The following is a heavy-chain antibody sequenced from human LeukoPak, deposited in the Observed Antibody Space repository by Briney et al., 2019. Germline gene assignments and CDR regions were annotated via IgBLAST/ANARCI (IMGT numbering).Heavy chain of an antibody. CDR3: ARVGGSGYYYSALGFDY. Sequence: GGSLRLSCAASGFTFSSYSMNWVRQAPGKGLEWVSSISSSSYIYYADSVKGRFTISRDNAKNSLYLQMNSLRAEDTAVYYCARVGGSGYYYSALGFDYWGQGTLVTVSS. CDR2: ISSSSYI. CDR1: GFTFSSYS. D-gene: IGHD3-22*01. J-gene: IGHJ4*02. V-gene: IGHV3-21*01.